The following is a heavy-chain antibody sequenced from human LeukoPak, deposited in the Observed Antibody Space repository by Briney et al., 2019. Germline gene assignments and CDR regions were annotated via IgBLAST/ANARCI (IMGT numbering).Heavy chain of an antibody. CDR2: IYYSGST. D-gene: IGHD5-18*01. J-gene: IGHJ3*02. Sequence: SETLSLTCTVSGGSISSSSYYWGWIRQPPGKGLEWIGSIYYSGSTYYNPSLKSRVTISVDTSKNQFSLKLSSVTAADTAVYYCASSHTAMVTDAFDIWGQGTMVTVSS. CDR1: GGSISSSSYY. V-gene: IGHV4-39*01. CDR3: ASSHTAMVTDAFDI.